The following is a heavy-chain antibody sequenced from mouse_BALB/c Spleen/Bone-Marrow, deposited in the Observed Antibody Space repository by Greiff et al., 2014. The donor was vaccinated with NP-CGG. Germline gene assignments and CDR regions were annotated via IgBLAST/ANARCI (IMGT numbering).Heavy chain of an antibody. J-gene: IGHJ2*01. CDR2: ISSGGST. V-gene: IGHV5-6-5*01. CDR1: GFTFSSYA. Sequence: DVKLVESGGGLVKPGGSLKLSCAASGFTFSSYAMSWVRQTPEKRLEWVASISSGGSTYYPDSVKGRFTISRDNARNILYLQMSSLRSEDTAMYYCARGGFRGRDYWGQGTTLTVSS. CDR3: ARGGFRGRDY.